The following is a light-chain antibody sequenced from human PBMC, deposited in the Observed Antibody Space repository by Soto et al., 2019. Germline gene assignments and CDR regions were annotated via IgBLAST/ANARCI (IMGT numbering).Light chain of an antibody. CDR1: QSVSNN. J-gene: IGKJ1*01. V-gene: IGKV3-15*01. CDR2: GAS. CDR3: QQYHYWWT. Sequence: DIVMTQSPATLSVSPGEKATLSCRASQSVSNNVAWFQQKPGQVPRLLIYGASNRATGVSARFSGSGSGTVFTLTISSLQSEDFAVYYCQQYHYWWTLGQGTKVDIK.